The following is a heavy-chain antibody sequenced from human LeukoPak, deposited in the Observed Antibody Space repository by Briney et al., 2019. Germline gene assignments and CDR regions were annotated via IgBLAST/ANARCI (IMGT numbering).Heavy chain of an antibody. Sequence: SETLSLTCAVYGGSFSGYYWSWIRQPPGKGLEWIGEINHSGSTNYNPSLKSRVTISVDTSKNQFSLKLSSVTAADTAVYYCARRAAATPGDFDYWGQGTLVTVSS. CDR2: INHSGST. J-gene: IGHJ4*02. CDR3: ARRAAATPGDFDY. D-gene: IGHD6-13*01. CDR1: GGSFSGYY. V-gene: IGHV4-34*01.